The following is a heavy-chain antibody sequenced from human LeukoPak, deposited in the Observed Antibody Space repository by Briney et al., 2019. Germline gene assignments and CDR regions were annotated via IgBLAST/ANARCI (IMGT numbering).Heavy chain of an antibody. J-gene: IGHJ5*02. D-gene: IGHD6-19*01. CDR3: ERHGTAVAGTGVMNWFDP. CDR1: GGSFSGYY. Sequence: PSETLSLTCAVYGGSFSGYYWSWIRQPPGKGLEWIGEINHSGSTNYNPSLKSRVTISVDTSKNQFSLKVSSVTAADTAVYYCERHGTAVAGTGVMNWFDPWGQGTLVTVSS. V-gene: IGHV4-34*01. CDR2: INHSGST.